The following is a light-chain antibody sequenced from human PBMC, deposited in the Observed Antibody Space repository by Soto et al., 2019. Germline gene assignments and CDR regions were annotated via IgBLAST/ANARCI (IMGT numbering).Light chain of an antibody. CDR2: GDN. V-gene: IGLV6-57*02. Sequence: NFMLTQPPFVSESPGKTVTISCTGSGGSIADNFVQWYQQRPGSAPTSVIFGDNKRPSGVPDRFSGSIDSSSNSASLTISGLRTEDEAVYYCQSYAGTYYWVFGGGTKLTVL. CDR1: GGSIADNF. CDR3: QSYAGTYYWV. J-gene: IGLJ3*02.